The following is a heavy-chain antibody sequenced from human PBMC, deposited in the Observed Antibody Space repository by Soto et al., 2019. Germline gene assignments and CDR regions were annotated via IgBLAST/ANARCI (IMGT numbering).Heavy chain of an antibody. CDR1: GYTFASYA. CDR2: INAGNGNT. V-gene: IGHV1-3*01. J-gene: IGHJ5*02. D-gene: IGHD5-12*01. Sequence: GASVKVSCKASGYTFASYAMHWVRQAPGQRLEWMGWINAGNGNTKYSQKFQGRVTITRDTSASTAYMELSSLRSEDTAVYYCARAPPYSGYKFDPWGQGTLVTVSS. CDR3: ARAPPYSGYKFDP.